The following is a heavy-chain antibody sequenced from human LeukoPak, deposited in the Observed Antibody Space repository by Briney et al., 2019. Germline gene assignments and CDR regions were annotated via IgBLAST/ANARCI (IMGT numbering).Heavy chain of an antibody. J-gene: IGHJ4*02. CDR3: ARDKSGNSGWYSYFDY. V-gene: IGHV1-2*02. CDR2: INPNSGDT. Sequence: ASVKVSCKASGYTFTGYYMHWVRQAPGQGLEWMGWINPNSGDTNYAQKFQGRVTMTRDTSISTAYMELSRLRSDDTVVYYCARDKSGNSGWYSYFDYWGQGTLVTVSS. CDR1: GYTFTGYY. D-gene: IGHD6-19*01.